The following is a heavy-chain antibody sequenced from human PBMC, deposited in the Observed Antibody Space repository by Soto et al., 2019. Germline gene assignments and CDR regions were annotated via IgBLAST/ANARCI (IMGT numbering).Heavy chain of an antibody. J-gene: IGHJ4*02. CDR1: GFTFSNYW. Sequence: PGGSLRLSCAASGFTFSNYWMHWVRQAPGKGLVWVSRINTDGSSTSYADSVKDRFTISRDNAKNTLYLQMNILRAEDTAVYYCARDCSGGSCSKDYWGQGTLVTVSS. CDR2: INTDGSST. D-gene: IGHD2-15*01. V-gene: IGHV3-74*01. CDR3: ARDCSGGSCSKDY.